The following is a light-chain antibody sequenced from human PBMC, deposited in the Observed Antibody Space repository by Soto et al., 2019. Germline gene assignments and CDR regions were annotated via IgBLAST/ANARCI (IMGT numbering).Light chain of an antibody. CDR1: SSNIGSNY. CDR2: RNN. J-gene: IGLJ3*02. Sequence: QSVLTQPPSASQPPGQRVTISCSGSSSNIGSNYVSWYQQLPGTAPKLLIYRNNQRPSGVPDRFSGSKSGTSASLAISGLRSEDEADYYCASRDDNLSGHWMFGGGTKLTVL. V-gene: IGLV1-47*01. CDR3: ASRDDNLSGHWM.